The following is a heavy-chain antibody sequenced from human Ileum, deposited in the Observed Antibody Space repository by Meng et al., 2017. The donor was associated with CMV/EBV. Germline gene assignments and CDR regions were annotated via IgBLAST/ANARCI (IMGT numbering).Heavy chain of an antibody. Sequence: GGSLRLSCAASGFTFSSYAMDWVRQAPGKGLEWVAVISYDGSNKYYADSVKGRFTISRDNSKNTLYLQMNSLSAEDTALYYFARGLLASNQRGYFDRWGQGTMVTVSS. D-gene: IGHD3-3*01. CDR3: ARGLLASNQRGYFDR. V-gene: IGHV3-30*04. CDR2: ISYDGSNK. J-gene: IGHJ4*03. CDR1: GFTFSSYA.